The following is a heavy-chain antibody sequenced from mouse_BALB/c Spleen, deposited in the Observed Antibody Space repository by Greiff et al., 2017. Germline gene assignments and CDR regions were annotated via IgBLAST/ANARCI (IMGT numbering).Heavy chain of an antibody. V-gene: IGHV4-1*02. CDR3: ARPDYYGSSYGWFAY. Sequence: EVKLQESGGGLVQPGGSLKLSCAASGFDFSRYWMSWVRQAPGKGLEWIGEINPDSSTINYTPSLKDKFIISRDNAKNTLYLQMSKVRSEDTALYYCARPDYYGSSYGWFAYWGQGTLVTVSA. J-gene: IGHJ3*01. CDR2: INPDSSTI. D-gene: IGHD1-1*01. CDR1: GFDFSRYW.